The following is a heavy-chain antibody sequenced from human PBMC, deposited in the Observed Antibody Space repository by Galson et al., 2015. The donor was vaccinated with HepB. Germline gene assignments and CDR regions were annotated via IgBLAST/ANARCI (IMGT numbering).Heavy chain of an antibody. Sequence: SLRLSCAASGFTFSSYAMHWVRQAPGKGLEWVAVISYDGSNKYYADSVKGRFTISRDNSKNTLYLQMNSLRAEDTAVYYCARAYDFWSGYYYYGMDVWGQ. D-gene: IGHD3-3*01. J-gene: IGHJ6*02. V-gene: IGHV3-30-3*01. CDR1: GFTFSSYA. CDR3: ARAYDFWSGYYYYGMDV. CDR2: ISYDGSNK.